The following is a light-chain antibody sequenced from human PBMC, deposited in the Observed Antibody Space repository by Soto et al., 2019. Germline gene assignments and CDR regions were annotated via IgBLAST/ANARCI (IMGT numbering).Light chain of an antibody. Sequence: EIVLTQSPGTLSLSPVERATLSCRASQSVSSSYLAWYQQKPGQAPRLLIYGASSRATGIPDRFSGSGSGTDFTLTISRLEPEDFAVYYCQQYGSSLTWTFGQGTKV. CDR2: GAS. J-gene: IGKJ1*01. CDR3: QQYGSSLTWT. CDR1: QSVSSSY. V-gene: IGKV3-20*01.